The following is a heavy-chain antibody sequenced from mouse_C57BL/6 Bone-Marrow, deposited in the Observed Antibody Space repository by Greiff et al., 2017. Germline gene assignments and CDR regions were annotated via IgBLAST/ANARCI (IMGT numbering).Heavy chain of an antibody. D-gene: IGHD2-2*01. J-gene: IGHJ2*01. V-gene: IGHV1-72*01. CDR1: GYTFTSYW. Sequence: QVHVKQSGAELVKPGASVKLSCKASGYTFTSYWMHWVKQRPGRGLEWIGRIDPNSGGTKYNEKFKSKATLTVDKPSSTAYMQLSSLTSEDSAVYYCARREAIYYGYDVDYWGQGTTLTVSS. CDR3: ARREAIYYGYDVDY. CDR2: IDPNSGGT.